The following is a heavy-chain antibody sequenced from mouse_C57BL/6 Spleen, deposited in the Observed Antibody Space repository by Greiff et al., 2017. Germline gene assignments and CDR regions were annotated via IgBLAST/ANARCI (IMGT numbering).Heavy chain of an antibody. CDR3: ARSGDYGGAWCAY. CDR1: GYTFTDYY. Sequence: VQLQQSGAELVRPGASVKLSCKASGYTFTDYYINWVKQRPGQGLEWIARIYPGSGNTYYNEKFKGKATLTAEKSSSTAYMQLSRLTSEDSAVYFCARSGDYGGAWCAYGGQGTLVTVSA. D-gene: IGHD1-1*01. J-gene: IGHJ3*01. CDR2: IYPGSGNT. V-gene: IGHV1-76*01.